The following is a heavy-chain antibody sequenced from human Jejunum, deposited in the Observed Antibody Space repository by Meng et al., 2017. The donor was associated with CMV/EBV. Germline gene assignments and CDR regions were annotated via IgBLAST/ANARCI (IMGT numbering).Heavy chain of an antibody. J-gene: IGHJ3*01. CDR3: ARALGLGAVMPNYDAFDL. CDR1: G. D-gene: IGHD6-19*01. V-gene: IGHV3-23*01. Sequence: GMGWVRQAPGKGLEWVSAIRDSGANTYYAGSVTGRFTISRDNSHNTLYLQMHSLRAEDTAVYYCARALGLGAVMPNYDAFDLWGQGTGVTVSS. CDR2: IRDSGANT.